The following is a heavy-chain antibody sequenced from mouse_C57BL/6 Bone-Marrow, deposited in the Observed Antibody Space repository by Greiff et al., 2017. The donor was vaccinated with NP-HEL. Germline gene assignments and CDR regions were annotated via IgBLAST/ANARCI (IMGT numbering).Heavy chain of an antibody. J-gene: IGHJ3*01. Sequence: EVNVVESGGGLVKPGGSLKLSCAASGFTFSSYAMSWVRQTPEKRLEWVATISDGGSYTYYPDNVKGRFTISRDNAKNNLYLQMSHLKSEDTAMYYCARDRPLTGAWFAYWGQGTLVTVSA. CDR3: ARDRPLTGAWFAY. V-gene: IGHV5-4*01. D-gene: IGHD4-1*01. CDR1: GFTFSSYA. CDR2: ISDGGSYT.